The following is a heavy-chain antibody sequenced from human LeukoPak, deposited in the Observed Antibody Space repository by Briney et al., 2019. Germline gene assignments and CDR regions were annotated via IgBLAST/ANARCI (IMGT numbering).Heavy chain of an antibody. V-gene: IGHV3-7*03. CDR2: IKQDGSEK. CDR1: GFTFSSYG. D-gene: IGHD3-22*01. CDR3: ARVDDSSGYYYSDAFDI. J-gene: IGHJ3*02. Sequence: GGSLRLSCAASGFTFSSYGMHWVRQAPGKGLEWVANIKQDGSEKYYVDSVKGRFTISRDNAKNSLYLQMNSLRAEDTAVYYCARVDDSSGYYYSDAFDIWGQGTMVTVSS.